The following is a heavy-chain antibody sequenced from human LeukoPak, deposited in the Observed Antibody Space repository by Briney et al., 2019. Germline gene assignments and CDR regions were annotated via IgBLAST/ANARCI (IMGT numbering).Heavy chain of an antibody. Sequence: SETLSLTCTVSGASISRSDYFWGWIRQPPGQGLEWIGSNYYSGSNYYSSSLKGRVIITEDTSRTQFLLKLSPVTAGNTVEYYCARRSEYGDPFHYWGQGTLVTVSS. CDR3: ARRSEYGDPFHY. J-gene: IGHJ4*02. CDR1: GASISRSDYF. D-gene: IGHD4-17*01. CDR2: NYYSGSN. V-gene: IGHV4-39*01.